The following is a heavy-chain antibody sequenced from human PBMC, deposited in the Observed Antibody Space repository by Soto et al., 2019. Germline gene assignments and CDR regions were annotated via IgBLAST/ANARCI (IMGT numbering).Heavy chain of an antibody. CDR3: ARRISNDVLSPTYYIDF. J-gene: IGHJ4*02. D-gene: IGHD3-9*01. V-gene: IGHV5-51*01. CDR1: GYNFNTHW. CDR2: FNPHDSDT. Sequence: PGESLKISCKTSGYNFNTHWIGWVRQLPGKGLEWMGIFNPHDSDTMFGPSFEGQVTMSADKSTSTAYLQWSSLKASDTAMYYCARRISNDVLSPTYYIDFWGQGTLVTVSS.